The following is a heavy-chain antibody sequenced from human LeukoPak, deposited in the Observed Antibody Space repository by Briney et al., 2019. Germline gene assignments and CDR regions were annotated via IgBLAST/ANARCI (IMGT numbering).Heavy chain of an antibody. D-gene: IGHD6-19*01. CDR3: ARDQWLDFDY. Sequence: PETLSLTCAVYGGSFSGYYWSWIRQPPGKGLEWIGEINHSGSTNYNPSLKSRVTISVDTSKNQFSLKLSSVTAADTAVYYCARDQWLDFDYWGQGTLVTVSS. CDR1: GGSFSGYY. V-gene: IGHV4-34*01. J-gene: IGHJ4*02. CDR2: INHSGST.